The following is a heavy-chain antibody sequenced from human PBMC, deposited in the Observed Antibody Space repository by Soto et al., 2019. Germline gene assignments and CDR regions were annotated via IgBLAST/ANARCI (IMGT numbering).Heavy chain of an antibody. CDR2: ISGSGGST. D-gene: IGHD3-10*01. J-gene: IGHJ5*02. CDR1: GFTFSNAW. V-gene: IGHV3-23*01. Sequence: PGGSLRLSCAASGFTFSNAWMSWVRQAPGKGLEWVSAISGSGGSTYYADSVKGRFTISRDNSKNTLYLQMNSLRAEDTAVYYCAKDYYGSGTPGFDPWGQGTLVTVSS. CDR3: AKDYYGSGTPGFDP.